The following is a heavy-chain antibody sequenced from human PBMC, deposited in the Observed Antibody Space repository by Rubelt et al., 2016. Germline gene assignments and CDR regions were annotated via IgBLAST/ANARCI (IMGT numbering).Heavy chain of an antibody. CDR2: ISSSGSTI. Sequence: PGGSLRLSCAASGFTFSDSYMSWIRQAPGKGLEWVSYISSSGSTIYYADSVKGRFTISRDNAKNSLYLQMNSLRAEDTAVYHCATAPSAVLDYWGLGMLVTVSS. D-gene: IGHD6-13*01. J-gene: IGHJ4*02. CDR3: ATAPSAVLDY. CDR1: GFTFSDSY. V-gene: IGHV3-11*01.